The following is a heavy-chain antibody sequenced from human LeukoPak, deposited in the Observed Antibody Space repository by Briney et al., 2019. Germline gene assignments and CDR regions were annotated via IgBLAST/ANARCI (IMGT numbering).Heavy chain of an antibody. CDR2: ILYDGSNK. D-gene: IGHD3-22*01. CDR3: ARVDYDSSGYYYYFQH. CDR1: GFTFSSSA. Sequence: GGSLRLSCAASGFTFSSSAMHWVRQAPGKGLEWVAVILYDGSNKYYADSVKGRFTISRDNSKNTLYLQMNSLRAKDTAVYYCARVDYDSSGYYYYFQHWGQGTLVTVSS. V-gene: IGHV3-30-3*01. J-gene: IGHJ1*01.